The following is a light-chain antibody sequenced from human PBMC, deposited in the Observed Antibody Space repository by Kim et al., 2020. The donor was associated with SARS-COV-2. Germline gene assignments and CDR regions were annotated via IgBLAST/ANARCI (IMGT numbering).Light chain of an antibody. Sequence: SYELTQPPSVSVSPGQTASITCSGDKLDDKYVSWYQKKSGQSPILVIFQHTRRPSGIPERFSGSTSGNTATLTISGTQPVDEADYDCQAWDSSTPIFGGGNQLTVL. J-gene: IGLJ2*01. V-gene: IGLV3-1*01. CDR1: KLDDKY. CDR2: QHT. CDR3: QAWDSSTPI.